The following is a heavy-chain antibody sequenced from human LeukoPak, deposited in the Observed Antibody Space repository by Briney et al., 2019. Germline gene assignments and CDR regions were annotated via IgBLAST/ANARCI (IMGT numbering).Heavy chain of an antibody. CDR3: ARASGVAAAGPYNWFDP. CDR1: GFTFSRYA. CDR2: ISYDGSNK. Sequence: PGGSLRLPCAASGFTFSRYAMHWVRQAPGKGLEWVAVISYDGSNKYYADSVKGRFTISRDNSKNTLYLQMNSLRAEDTAVYYCARASGVAAAGPYNWFDPWGQGTLVTVSS. V-gene: IGHV3-30-3*01. J-gene: IGHJ5*02. D-gene: IGHD6-13*01.